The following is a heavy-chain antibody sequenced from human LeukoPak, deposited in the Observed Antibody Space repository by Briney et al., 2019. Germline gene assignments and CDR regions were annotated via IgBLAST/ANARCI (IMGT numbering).Heavy chain of an antibody. Sequence: SETLSLTCTVSGGSISSHCWSWIRQPPGKGLEWIGYIYYSGSTNYNPSLKSRVTISVDTSKNQFSLKLSSVTAADTAVYYCARWTTMDYDSSGLDAFDIWGHGTMVTVSS. CDR1: GGSISSHC. V-gene: IGHV4-59*11. J-gene: IGHJ3*02. CDR3: ARWTTMDYDSSGLDAFDI. D-gene: IGHD3-22*01. CDR2: IYYSGST.